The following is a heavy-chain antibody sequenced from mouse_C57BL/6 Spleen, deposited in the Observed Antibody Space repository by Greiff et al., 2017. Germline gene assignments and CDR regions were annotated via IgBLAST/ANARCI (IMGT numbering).Heavy chain of an antibody. Sequence: EVKLMESGGGLVKPGGSLKLSCAASGFTFSDYGMHWVRQAPEKGLEWVAYISSGSSTIYYADTVKGRFTISRDNAKNTLFLQMTSLRSEDTAMYYCAREGRQAMDYWGQGTSVTVSS. CDR2: ISSGSSTI. V-gene: IGHV5-17*01. J-gene: IGHJ4*01. CDR3: AREGRQAMDY. CDR1: GFTFSDYG. D-gene: IGHD3-3*01.